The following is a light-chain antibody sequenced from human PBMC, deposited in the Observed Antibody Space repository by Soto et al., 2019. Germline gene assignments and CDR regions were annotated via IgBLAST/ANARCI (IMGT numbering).Light chain of an antibody. V-gene: IGKV1D-12*01. J-gene: IGKJ4*01. CDR3: QQANSFPLT. CDR1: QGISSW. CDR2: DAT. Sequence: DIQLTQSPSSVSASVGDRVTITCRASQGISSWLAWYQQKLGKAPNLLIYDATTFQSGVPSRFSGSGSGTDFALTISSLQPEDFATYYCQQANSFPLTFGGGTKVEIK.